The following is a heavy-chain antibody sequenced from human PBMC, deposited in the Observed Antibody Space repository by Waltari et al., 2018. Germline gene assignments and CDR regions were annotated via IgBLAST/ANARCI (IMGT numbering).Heavy chain of an antibody. CDR1: GFTFSSYG. D-gene: IGHD3-10*01. CDR2: IRYDGSNK. J-gene: IGHJ4*02. CDR3: AKSYGSGKNYFDY. Sequence: QVQLVESGGGVVQPGGSLRLSCAASGFTFSSYGMHWVRQAPGKGLEWVAFIRYDGSNKYYADSVKGRFTISRDNSKNTLYLQMNSLRAEDTAVYYCAKSYGSGKNYFDYWGQGTLVTVSS. V-gene: IGHV3-30*02.